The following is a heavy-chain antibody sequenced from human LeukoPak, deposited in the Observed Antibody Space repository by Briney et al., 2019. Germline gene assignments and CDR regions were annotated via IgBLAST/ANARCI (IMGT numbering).Heavy chain of an antibody. CDR1: GASISTYY. Sequence: SEPLSLTCTVSGASISTYYGTWLRQPPGKGLEWIGYIYYSGSTNYNPSLKRRVTISVDTSKNHFALKLSSVTAAYTAVYYCARGIAAAGHAFDIWGQGTMVTVSS. CDR2: IYYSGST. D-gene: IGHD6-13*01. J-gene: IGHJ3*02. CDR3: ARGIAAAGHAFDI. V-gene: IGHV4-59*01.